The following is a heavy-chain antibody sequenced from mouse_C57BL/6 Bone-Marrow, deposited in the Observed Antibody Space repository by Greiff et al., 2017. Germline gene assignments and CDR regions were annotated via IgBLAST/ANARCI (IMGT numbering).Heavy chain of an antibody. J-gene: IGHJ3*01. D-gene: IGHD1-1*01. CDR2: IDPDDGET. CDR1: GFNINDYY. V-gene: IGHV14-2*01. CDR3: ARSSYYYVSSPWFAY. Sequence: EVQLQQSGAELVKPGASVKLSCTASGFNINDYYMHWVKQRTEQGLEWIGRIDPDDGETKYAPKFQGKATITADTSSNTAYLQLSGLTSEDTAVYYGARSSYYYVSSPWFAYWGRGTLVTVSA.